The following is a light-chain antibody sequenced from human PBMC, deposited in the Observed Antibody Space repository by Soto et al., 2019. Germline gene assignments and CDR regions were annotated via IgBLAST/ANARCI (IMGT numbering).Light chain of an antibody. CDR1: QSISSY. CDR2: AAS. CDR3: QQSYSTLLT. Sequence: DIQMTQSPSSLSASVGDRVTITCRASQSISSYLNWYQQKPGKAPKLLIYAASSLQSGVPSRFSGRGSGTDFTLTISCLQPEDFATYYCQQSYSTLLTFGGATKVEIK. J-gene: IGKJ4*01. V-gene: IGKV1-39*01.